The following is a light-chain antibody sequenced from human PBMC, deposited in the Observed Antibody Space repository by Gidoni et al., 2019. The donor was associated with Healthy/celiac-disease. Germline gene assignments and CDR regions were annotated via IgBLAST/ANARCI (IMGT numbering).Light chain of an antibody. CDR1: QSVSSY. J-gene: IGKJ3*01. CDR3: QQRSNWPPFT. V-gene: IGKV3-11*01. Sequence: IVLTQSPATLSLSPGDRATLSCRASQSVSSYLAWYQQKPGQAPRLLIYDASNRATGIPARCSGSGSGTEFTRTISSREPEDFAVYYCQQRSNWPPFTFGPGTKVEIK. CDR2: DAS.